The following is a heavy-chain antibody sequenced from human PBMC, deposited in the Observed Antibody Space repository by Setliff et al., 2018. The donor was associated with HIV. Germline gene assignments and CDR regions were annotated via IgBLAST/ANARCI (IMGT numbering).Heavy chain of an antibody. CDR3: ARDTPGPAINSGRIKNWFDP. CDR1: GYTFTSYG. Sequence: ASVKVSCKASGYTFTSYGISWVRQAPGQGLEWVGWISVYSGNTNYAQKLQGRVTLTTDTSTSTAYMELRSLRFDDTAVYYCARDTPGPAINSGRIKNWFDPWGEGTLVTVSS. D-gene: IGHD6-19*01. CDR2: ISVYSGNT. J-gene: IGHJ5*02. V-gene: IGHV1-18*01.